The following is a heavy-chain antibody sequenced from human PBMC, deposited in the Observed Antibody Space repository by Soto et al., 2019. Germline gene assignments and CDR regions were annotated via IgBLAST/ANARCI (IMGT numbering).Heavy chain of an antibody. Sequence: QVQLVQSGDEVKKPGASVKVSCTASGYTFTNYGISWVRQAPGQGLEWMGRLSPYNGNTKYPQKLQGRVTMTTDTSTRTSYMELRSLRSDDTAVYFCARDGDRCTSTRCSPWPDTHFDLWGRGTLVTVSS. CDR1: GYTFTNYG. V-gene: IGHV1-18*01. D-gene: IGHD2-2*01. CDR3: ARDGDRCTSTRCSPWPDTHFDL. CDR2: LSPYNGNT. J-gene: IGHJ2*01.